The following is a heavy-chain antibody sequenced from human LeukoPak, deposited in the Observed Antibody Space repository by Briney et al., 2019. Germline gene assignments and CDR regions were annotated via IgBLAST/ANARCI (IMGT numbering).Heavy chain of an antibody. J-gene: IGHJ6*03. Sequence: GGSLRLSCAASGFTFSSYAMHWVRQAPGQGLEWMGWINPNSGGTNYAQKFQGRVTMTRDTSISTAYMELSRLRSDDTAVYYCARDLSYSSSWYPYYYYYMDVWGKGTTVTISS. CDR2: INPNSGGT. CDR3: ARDLSYSSSWYPYYYYYMDV. V-gene: IGHV1-2*02. CDR1: GFTFSSYA. D-gene: IGHD6-13*01.